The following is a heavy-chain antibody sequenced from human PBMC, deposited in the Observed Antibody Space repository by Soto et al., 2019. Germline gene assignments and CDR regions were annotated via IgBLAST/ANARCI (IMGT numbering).Heavy chain of an antibody. CDR2: IGNSTNTM. CDR1: GFSFSRYS. CDR3: VGAGHSSY. J-gene: IGHJ4*02. D-gene: IGHD6-19*01. Sequence: EVQLVESGGGLVQPGGSLRLSCAASGFSFSRYSMNWVRQAPGKGLEWVSYIGNSTNTMYYADSVKGRFTISRDNAKNSLYLQMNRLRDDDKAAYYCVGAGHSSYWGQGTLVTVSS. V-gene: IGHV3-48*02.